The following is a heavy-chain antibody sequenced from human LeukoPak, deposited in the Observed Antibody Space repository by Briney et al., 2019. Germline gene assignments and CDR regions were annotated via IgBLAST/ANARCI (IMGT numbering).Heavy chain of an antibody. CDR1: GGSVSSGNFY. Sequence: SETLSLTCIVSGGSVSSGNFYWNWIRQPPGEGLEWIGYIYNNGNTNYNPSLKTRVTISADSSKNQFSLTVRSVTAADTAFYCCARGHNTIWNSQSHWGQGSLVTVSS. V-gene: IGHV4-61*01. CDR3: ARGHNTIWNSQSH. J-gene: IGHJ4*02. CDR2: IYNNGNT. D-gene: IGHD1-7*01.